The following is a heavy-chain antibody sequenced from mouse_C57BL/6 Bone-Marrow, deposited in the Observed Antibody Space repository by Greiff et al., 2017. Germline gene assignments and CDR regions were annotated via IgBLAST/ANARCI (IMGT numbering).Heavy chain of an antibody. CDR1: GYSITSDY. Sequence: EVQLQESGPGLAKPSQTLSLTCSVSGYSITSDYWNWIRKLPGHKLEYMGYISYSGSTYYNPSLNSRISITRDTSTNQYYLQFNSVTTENTATYYGASSGTAASYFDYWGQGTTLTVSS. D-gene: IGHD3-3*01. V-gene: IGHV3-8*01. CDR2: ISYSGST. J-gene: IGHJ2*01. CDR3: ASSGTAASYFDY.